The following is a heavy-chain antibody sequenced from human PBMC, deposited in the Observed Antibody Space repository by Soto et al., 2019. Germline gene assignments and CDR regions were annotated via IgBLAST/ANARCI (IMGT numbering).Heavy chain of an antibody. CDR1: GSSISSSSYY. CDR3: ARAPHYYGSGSYYIDY. CDR2: IYYSGST. Sequence: QLQLQESGPGLVKPSETLSLTCTVSGSSISSSSYYWGWIRQPPGKGLEWIGSIYYSGSTYYNPSLKSRVTISVDTSKNQFSLKLSAVTAADTAVYYCARAPHYYGSGSYYIDYWGQGTLVNVSS. V-gene: IGHV4-39*01. J-gene: IGHJ4*02. D-gene: IGHD3-10*01.